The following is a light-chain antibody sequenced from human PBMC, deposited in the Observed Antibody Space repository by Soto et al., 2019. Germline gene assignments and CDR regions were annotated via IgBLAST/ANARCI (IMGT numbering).Light chain of an antibody. CDR2: GSS. J-gene: IGKJ5*01. Sequence: EIVLTQSQDILSVSPGEGATLSCLAGQNVRTKLAWYQQKAGQAPRLLIYGSSTRATGIPDRFSGSGSETQYTLTISSLQSEDFAVYYCQQYNSWPQITFGQGTRMEI. V-gene: IGKV3-15*01. CDR3: QQYNSWPQIT. CDR1: QNVRTK.